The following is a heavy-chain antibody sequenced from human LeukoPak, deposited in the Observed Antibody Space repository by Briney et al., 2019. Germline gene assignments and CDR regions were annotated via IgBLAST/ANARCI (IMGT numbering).Heavy chain of an antibody. Sequence: SETLSLTCSVSGGSVSSDYWSWIRHSPGTGLEWIGYIYHPTTTNHNPSLKSRVSMSLDTSKNQFSLDLTSVTAADTAMYFCAAGHSSGWFDFWGRGTLVTVSS. CDR1: GGSVSSDY. D-gene: IGHD6-19*01. V-gene: IGHV4-59*02. CDR2: IYHPTTT. J-gene: IGHJ4*02. CDR3: AAGHSSGWFDF.